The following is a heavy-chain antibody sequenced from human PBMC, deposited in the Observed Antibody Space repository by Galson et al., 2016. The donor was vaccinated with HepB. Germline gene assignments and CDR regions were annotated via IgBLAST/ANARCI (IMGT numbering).Heavy chain of an antibody. V-gene: IGHV3-9*01. Sequence: SLRLSCAVSGFTFDDHAMHWVRQAPGKGLEWVSGISWKSANIGYADSVEGRFTISRDNAKNSLHLQMNSLRAEDTALYYCAKDTNLYYGSGSYPLFQNWGQGTLVTVSS. CDR1: GFTFDDHA. CDR2: ISWKSANI. CDR3: AKDTNLYYGSGSYPLFQN. D-gene: IGHD3-10*01. J-gene: IGHJ4*02.